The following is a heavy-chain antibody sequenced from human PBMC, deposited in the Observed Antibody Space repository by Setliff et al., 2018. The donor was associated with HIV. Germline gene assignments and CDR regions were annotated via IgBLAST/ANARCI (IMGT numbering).Heavy chain of an antibody. CDR3: AGIVGATMGAFNF. CDR2: IYYSGRT. V-gene: IGHV4-39*01. D-gene: IGHD1-26*01. J-gene: IGHJ3*01. Sequence: ETLSLTCTVSGGSISSSSDYWGWIRQPPGKGLEWIGNIYYSGRTYYNPSLKSRVTISVDTSKNQFSLKLNSVTAADTAVYYCAGIVGATMGAFNFWGQGTMVTVSS. CDR1: GGSISSSSDY.